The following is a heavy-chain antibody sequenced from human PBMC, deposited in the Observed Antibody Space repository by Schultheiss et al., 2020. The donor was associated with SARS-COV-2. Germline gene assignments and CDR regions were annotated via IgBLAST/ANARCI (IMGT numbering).Heavy chain of an antibody. D-gene: IGHD3-22*01. J-gene: IGHJ4*02. CDR2: ISWNSCSI. CDR1: GFTFDDYA. CDR3: ARVDDSSGYYLYYFDY. V-gene: IGHV3-9*01. Sequence: GGSLRLSCAASGFTFDDYAMHWVRQAPGKGLEWVSGISWNSCSIGYADSVKGRFTISRDNAKNSLYLQMNSLRAEDTALYYCARVDDSSGYYLYYFDYWGQGTLVTVSS.